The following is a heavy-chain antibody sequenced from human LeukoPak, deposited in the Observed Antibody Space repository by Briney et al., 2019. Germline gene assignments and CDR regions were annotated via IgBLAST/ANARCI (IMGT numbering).Heavy chain of an antibody. J-gene: IGHJ4*02. CDR3: ARDIAAAGTFDY. CDR2: ISYDGSNK. V-gene: IGHV3-30-3*01. Sequence: GGSLRLSCAASGFTFSSYAMHWVRQAPGKGLEWVAVISYDGSNKYYADSVKGRFTISRDNSKNTLYLQMNSLRAGDTAVYYCARDIAAAGTFDYWGQGTLVTVSS. D-gene: IGHD6-13*01. CDR1: GFTFSSYA.